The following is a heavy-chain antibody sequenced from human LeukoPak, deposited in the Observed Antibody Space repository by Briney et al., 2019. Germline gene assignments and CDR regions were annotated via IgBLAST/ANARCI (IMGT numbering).Heavy chain of an antibody. J-gene: IGHJ3*02. CDR3: ANTAMVSDTISRDAFDI. CDR1: GFTISSYA. D-gene: IGHD5-18*01. CDR2: ISGSGGST. Sequence: GGSQRLSCAASGFTISSYAMSWVRQAPGKGLEWVSAISGSGGSTYYADSVKGRFTISRDNSKNTLYLQMNSLRAEDTAVYYCANTAMVSDTISRDAFDIWGQGTMVTVSS. V-gene: IGHV3-23*01.